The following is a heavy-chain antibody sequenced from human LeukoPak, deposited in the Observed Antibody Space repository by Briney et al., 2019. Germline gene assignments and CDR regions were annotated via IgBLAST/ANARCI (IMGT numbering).Heavy chain of an antibody. CDR2: MNPNSGNT. V-gene: IGHV1-8*01. J-gene: IGHJ3*02. CDR1: GNTFTSYD. CDR3: TRERAFRYDPFDI. D-gene: IGHD1-26*01. Sequence: ASVTVSCKPSGNTFTSYDINWVRQAAGQGLEWVGWMNPNSGNTGFAQKFQGRVTMTRNTSISTAYMELSSLRSEDTAVYYCTRERAFRYDPFDIWGRGTMVTVYS.